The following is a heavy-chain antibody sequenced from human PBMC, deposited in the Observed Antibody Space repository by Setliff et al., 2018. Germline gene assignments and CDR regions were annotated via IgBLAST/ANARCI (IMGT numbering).Heavy chain of an antibody. CDR3: ARDYWGSLDY. D-gene: IGHD7-27*01. J-gene: IGHJ4*02. V-gene: IGHV4-59*01. CDR2: IHYSGST. CDR1: GDSISGDY. Sequence: SETLSLTCTVSGDSISGDYWSWIRQPPGKGLEWIGFIHYSGSTNYNPSLKSRVTISLDTPKNQFSLKLTSVTVADTTVYYCARDYWGSLDYWGQGILVTVSS.